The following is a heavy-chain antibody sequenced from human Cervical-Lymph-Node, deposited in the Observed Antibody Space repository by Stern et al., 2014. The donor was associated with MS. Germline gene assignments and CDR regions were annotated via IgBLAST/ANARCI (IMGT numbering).Heavy chain of an antibody. Sequence: QDQLVPSGSDLKKPGASVKVSCKASGYTFTNYAMNWVRQAPGQGLEWMGWINTTTGNPTYAQGFTGRFVISLDTSVNTAYLQISSLKAEDSAVYYCARARGDDYGDYFDYWGQGTLVTVSS. J-gene: IGHJ4*02. CDR1: GYTFTNYA. CDR3: ARARGDDYGDYFDY. CDR2: INTTTGNP. V-gene: IGHV7-4-1*02. D-gene: IGHD4-17*01.